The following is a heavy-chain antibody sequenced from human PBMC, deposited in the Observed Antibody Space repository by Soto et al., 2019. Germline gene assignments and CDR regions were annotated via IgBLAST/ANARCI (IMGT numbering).Heavy chain of an antibody. J-gene: IGHJ6*03. V-gene: IGHV3-74*01. D-gene: IGHD3-10*01. CDR3: ARGLLWFGDSSDLESYNYHYYMDV. Sequence: EVQLVESGGGLVQPGGSLSLSCAASRFPFSSYWMYWVRQAPGKGLVWVSHINSDGSSTRYADSVTGRFTISRDNAKNTLYLHMNSLRAEDTAVYYCARGLLWFGDSSDLESYNYHYYMDVWGKGTTVTVSS. CDR2: INSDGSST. CDR1: RFPFSSYW.